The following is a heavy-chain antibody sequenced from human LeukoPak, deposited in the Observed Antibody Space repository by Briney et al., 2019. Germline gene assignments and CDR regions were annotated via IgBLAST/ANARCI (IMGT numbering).Heavy chain of an antibody. CDR3: ARGIAVAGTAFDT. J-gene: IGHJ3*02. CDR1: GFTFSSGG. Sequence: GRSLRLSCAASGFTFSSGGMHWVRQAPGKGLEWLAIIWYDGSKKYYADSVKGRFTISRDNAKNSLYLQMNSLRAEDTAVYYCARGIAVAGTAFDTWGQGTMVTVSS. CDR2: IWYDGSKK. V-gene: IGHV3-33*01. D-gene: IGHD6-19*01.